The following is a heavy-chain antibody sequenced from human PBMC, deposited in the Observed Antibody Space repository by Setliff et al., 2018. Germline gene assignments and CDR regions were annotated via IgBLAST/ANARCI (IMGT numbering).Heavy chain of an antibody. CDR3: AKHRSYFDY. J-gene: IGHJ4*02. CDR1: GCSISNDYF. Sequence: SETLSLTCTVSGCSISNDYFWGWIRQPPGKGLEWIGSIYHSGSTSYYPSLKSRVTISVDTSKNQFSLNLSSVTAADTAVYYCAKHRSYFDYWGQGTLVTVST. V-gene: IGHV4-38-2*02. CDR2: IYHSGST.